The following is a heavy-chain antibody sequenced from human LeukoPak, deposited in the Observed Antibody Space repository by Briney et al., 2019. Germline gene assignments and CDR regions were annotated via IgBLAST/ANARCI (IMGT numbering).Heavy chain of an antibody. CDR1: GGSISSYY. D-gene: IGHD1-1*01. CDR3: ARGKLERRPFDY. CDR2: IYTSGST. V-gene: IGHV4-4*07. J-gene: IGHJ4*02. Sequence: SETLSLTCTVSGGSISSYYWSWIRQPAGKGLEWIGRIYTSGSTNYNPSLKSRVTISVDTSKNQFSLKLSSVTAADTAVYYCARGKLERRPFDYWGQGTLVTVSS.